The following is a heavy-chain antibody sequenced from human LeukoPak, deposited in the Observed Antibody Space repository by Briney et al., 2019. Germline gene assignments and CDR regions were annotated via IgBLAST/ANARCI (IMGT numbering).Heavy chain of an antibody. CDR2: ISYDGSNK. CDR3: ARVFLERLTSGYFDN. J-gene: IGHJ4*02. Sequence: GGSLRLSCAASGFTFSSYAMHWVRQAPGKGLEWVAVISYDGSNKYYADSVKGRFTISRNNSKYTLYLQMNSLRDDDTAVYYCARVFLERLTSGYFDNWGQGTLVTVSP. D-gene: IGHD3-3*01. V-gene: IGHV3-30-3*01. CDR1: GFTFSSYA.